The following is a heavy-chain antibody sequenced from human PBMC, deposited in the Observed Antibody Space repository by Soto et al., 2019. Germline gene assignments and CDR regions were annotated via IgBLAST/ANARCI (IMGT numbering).Heavy chain of an antibody. J-gene: IGHJ4*02. CDR2: ISYDGTNK. Sequence: GGSLRLSCAASGFSFSISPMHWVRQAPGKGPEWVALISYDGTNKFYADSVKGRFTISRDNSKSTLYLQVDGLRPEDAAVYYCARDPKTSGGQHWAFNYFDSWGQGTLVTVSS. CDR3: ARDPKTSGGQHWAFNYFDS. V-gene: IGHV3-30-3*01. D-gene: IGHD7-27*01. CDR1: GFSFSISP.